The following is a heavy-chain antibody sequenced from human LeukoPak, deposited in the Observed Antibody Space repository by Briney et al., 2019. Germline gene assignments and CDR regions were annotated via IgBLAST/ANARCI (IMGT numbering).Heavy chain of an antibody. J-gene: IGHJ4*02. CDR3: ARDTGGGWNVD. CDR1: GGSVSSGSYY. Sequence: PSETLSLTCTVSGGSVSSGSYYWSWIRQPPGKGLEWIGCIYYSGSTNYSPSLKSRVTISVDTSKNQFSLKLSSVTAADTAVYYCARDTGGGWNVDWGQGTLVTVSS. CDR2: IYYSGST. V-gene: IGHV4-61*01. D-gene: IGHD1-1*01.